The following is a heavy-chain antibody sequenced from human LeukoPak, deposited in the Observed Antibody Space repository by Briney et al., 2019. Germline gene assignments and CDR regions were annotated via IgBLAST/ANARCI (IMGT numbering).Heavy chain of an antibody. CDR3: ARAYSSSWYWNWFDP. CDR1: GGSISSYY. J-gene: IGHJ5*02. Sequence: SETLSLTCTVSGGSISSYYWGWIRQAPGKGLEWIGSNSGSTYYNPSLKSRVTISVDMSKNQFSLKMSSVTAADTAVYYCARAYSSSWYWNWFDPWGQGTLVTVSS. D-gene: IGHD6-13*01. CDR2: NSGST. V-gene: IGHV4-38-2*02.